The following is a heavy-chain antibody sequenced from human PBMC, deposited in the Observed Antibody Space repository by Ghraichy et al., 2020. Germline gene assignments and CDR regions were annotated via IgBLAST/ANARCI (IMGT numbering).Heavy chain of an antibody. Sequence: GGSLRLPCAASGFTFSRYWMSWVRQAPGKGLEWVTSIHKDGGEKFYVDSVKGRFITSRDNSQDSLFLQMNSLRAEDTAVYYCVRFKVWGTYRPYFFDYWGQGILVTVSS. CDR2: IHKDGGEK. V-gene: IGHV3-7*03. CDR3: VRFKVWGTYRPYFFDY. D-gene: IGHD3-16*02. CDR1: GFTFSRYW. J-gene: IGHJ4*02.